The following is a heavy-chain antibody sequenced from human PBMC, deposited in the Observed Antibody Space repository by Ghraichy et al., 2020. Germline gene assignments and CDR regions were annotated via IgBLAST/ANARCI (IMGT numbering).Heavy chain of an antibody. D-gene: IGHD1-26*01. CDR2: IYWNDDK. V-gene: IGHV2-5*01. CDR3: AQTERAGNWFDP. Sequence: SGPTLVKPTQTLTLTCTFSGFSLSTSGVGVGWIRQPPGKALEWLALIYWNDDKRYSPSLKSRLTITKDTSKNQVVLTMTNMDPVDTATYYYAQTERAGNWFDPWGQGTLVTVSS. J-gene: IGHJ5*02. CDR1: GFSLSTSGVG.